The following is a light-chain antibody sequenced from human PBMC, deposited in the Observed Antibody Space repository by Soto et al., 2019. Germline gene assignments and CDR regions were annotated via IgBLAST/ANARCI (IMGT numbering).Light chain of an antibody. CDR1: SSDVGNYKF. CDR3: CSYAGGSNV. V-gene: IGLV2-23*03. J-gene: IGLJ1*01. CDR2: EGS. Sequence: ALTQPASVSGSPGQSITISCTGTSSDVGNYKFFSWYQQHPGKAPKLMIYEGSKRPSGVSTRFSGSKSGNTASLTISGLQAEDEADYFCCSYAGGSNVFGTGTKVTVL.